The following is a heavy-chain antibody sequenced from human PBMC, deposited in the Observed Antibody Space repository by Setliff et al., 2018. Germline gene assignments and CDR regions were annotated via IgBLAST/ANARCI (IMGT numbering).Heavy chain of an antibody. J-gene: IGHJ3*02. V-gene: IGHV4-59*12. Sequence: SETLSLTCTVSGGSIRSDYYWGWIRQPPGKGLEWIGYIYYSGSTNYNPSLESRVTISVDTSKNQFSLKLSSVTAADTAVYYCARDPLTTNRRRAFDIWGQGTMVTVSS. D-gene: IGHD4-17*01. CDR1: GGSIRSDYY. CDR2: IYYSGST. CDR3: ARDPLTTNRRRAFDI.